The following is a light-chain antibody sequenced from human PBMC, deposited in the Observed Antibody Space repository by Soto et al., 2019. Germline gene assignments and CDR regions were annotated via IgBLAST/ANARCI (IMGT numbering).Light chain of an antibody. Sequence: QSALTQPASVSGSPGQSITISCTGTSSDVGAYNYVSWYQQHPGKAPKRMIYEVSYRPSGVSDRFSGSKSGYTASLTISGLQAEAEADYYCSSYTTIGTRVFGTGTKVTVL. CDR1: SSDVGAYNY. V-gene: IGLV2-14*01. J-gene: IGLJ1*01. CDR3: SSYTTIGTRV. CDR2: EVS.